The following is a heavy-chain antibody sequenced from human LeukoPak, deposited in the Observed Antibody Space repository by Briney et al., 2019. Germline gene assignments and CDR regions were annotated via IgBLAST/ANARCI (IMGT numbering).Heavy chain of an antibody. V-gene: IGHV3-23*01. J-gene: IGHJ3*02. CDR2: ISGSGGST. CDR3: AKDARIDYDFWSGYYRDAFDI. Sequence: GGSLRLSCAASGFTFSSYAMSWVRQAPGKGLEWVSAISGSGGSTYYADSVKGRFTISRDNSKNTLYLQMNSLRAEDTAVYYCAKDARIDYDFWSGYYRDAFDIWGQGTMVTVSS. CDR1: GFTFSSYA. D-gene: IGHD3-3*01.